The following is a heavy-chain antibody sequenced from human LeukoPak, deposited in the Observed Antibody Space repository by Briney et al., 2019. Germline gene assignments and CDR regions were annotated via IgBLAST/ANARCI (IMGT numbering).Heavy chain of an antibody. D-gene: IGHD6-13*01. Sequence: GGSLRLSCAASEFSVGSNYMTWVRQAPGKGLEWVSLIYSGGSTYYADSVKGRFTISRDNAKNSLYLQMNSLRAEDTAVYYCAKDEGITGRPRGLDYWGQGTLVTVSS. CDR3: AKDEGITGRPRGLDY. CDR1: EFSVGSNY. V-gene: IGHV3-66*01. CDR2: IYSGGST. J-gene: IGHJ4*02.